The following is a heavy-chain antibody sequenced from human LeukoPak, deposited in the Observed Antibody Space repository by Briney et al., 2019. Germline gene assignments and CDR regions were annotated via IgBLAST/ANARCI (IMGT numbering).Heavy chain of an antibody. CDR1: GFTFSMSA. CDR3: ARGRAGIAAAGFDY. D-gene: IGHD6-13*01. Sequence: GGSLRLSCAPSGFTFSMSAMHWVRLAPGKGLDWVAVISFDGGNKFYADSVKGRFSISRDNSKNALYLQMNSLGLDDTAVYFCARGRAGIAAAGFDYWGQGTLVTVSS. J-gene: IGHJ4*02. CDR2: ISFDGGNK. V-gene: IGHV3-30-3*01.